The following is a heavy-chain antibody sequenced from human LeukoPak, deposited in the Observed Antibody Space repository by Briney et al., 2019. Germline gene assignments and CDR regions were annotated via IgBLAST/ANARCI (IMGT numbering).Heavy chain of an antibody. CDR1: SDSISSNNYY. CDR2: IYHSGST. Sequence: PSETLSLTCTVSSDSISSNNYYWGWIRQPPGKGLEWIGYIYHSGSTYYNPSLKSRVTISVDRSKNQFSLKLSSVTAADTAVYYCARAQGTARRPKSYYFDYWGQGTLVTVSS. V-gene: IGHV4-30-2*01. CDR3: ARAQGTARRPKSYYFDY. D-gene: IGHD3-10*01. J-gene: IGHJ4*02.